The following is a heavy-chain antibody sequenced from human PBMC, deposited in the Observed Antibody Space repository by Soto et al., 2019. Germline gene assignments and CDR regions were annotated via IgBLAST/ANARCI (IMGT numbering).Heavy chain of an antibody. CDR1: GFTFSSYA. V-gene: IGHV3-23*01. CDR3: ANSGWYNLDGYFQH. J-gene: IGHJ1*01. Sequence: EVQLLESGGGLVQPGGSLRLSCAASGFTFSSYAMSWIRQAPGKGLEWVSAISGSGGSTYYADSVKGRFTISRDNSKNTLYLQMNSLRAEDTAVYYCANSGWYNLDGYFQHWGQGTLVTVSS. D-gene: IGHD6-19*01. CDR2: ISGSGGST.